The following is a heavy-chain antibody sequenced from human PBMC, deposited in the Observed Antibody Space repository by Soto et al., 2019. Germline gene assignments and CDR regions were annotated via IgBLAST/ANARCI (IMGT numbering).Heavy chain of an antibody. V-gene: IGHV4-4*07. CDR1: GDSMSSYY. Sequence: QLQLQETGPGLVEPSETLSLTCSVSGDSMSSYYWSWVRQSAEKGLEWIGRISATGTTIYIPSIKSRITLSVDTSKIQFSLNLKFVTAEDTAVYFCAGEQSGAANFWGQGTLVTVS. J-gene: IGHJ3*01. CDR2: ISATGTT. CDR3: AGEQSGAANF. D-gene: IGHD2-15*01.